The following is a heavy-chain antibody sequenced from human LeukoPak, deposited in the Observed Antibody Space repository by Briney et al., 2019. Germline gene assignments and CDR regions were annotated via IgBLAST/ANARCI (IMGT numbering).Heavy chain of an antibody. V-gene: IGHV3-48*01. CDR2: IRSSSSTI. CDR3: AKGVGRYFDWLFLFDY. J-gene: IGHJ4*02. CDR1: GFPFSTYS. Sequence: GGSLRLSCAASGFPFSTYSMNWVRQAPGKGLEWISYIRSSSSTIYYADSVKGRFTISRDNAKNSLYLQMNSLRAEDTAVYYCAKGVGRYFDWLFLFDYWGQGTLVTVSS. D-gene: IGHD3-9*01.